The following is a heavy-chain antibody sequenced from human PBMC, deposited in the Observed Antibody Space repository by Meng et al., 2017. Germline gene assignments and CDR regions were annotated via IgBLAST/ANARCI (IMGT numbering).Heavy chain of an antibody. CDR3: TTVYYYGSGRLYFEY. CDR2: IYYSGST. CDR1: DCSVSSGSYY. V-gene: IGHV4-61*01. Sequence: HVHLLESGPGLVRPSETLSLACNVLDCSVSSGSYYWSWIRQPPGRGLEWIGYIYYSGSTNYNPSLKSRVTISVDTSKNQFSLKLSSVTAADTAVYYCTTVYYYGSGRLYFEYWGQGTLVTVSS. J-gene: IGHJ4*02. D-gene: IGHD3-10*01.